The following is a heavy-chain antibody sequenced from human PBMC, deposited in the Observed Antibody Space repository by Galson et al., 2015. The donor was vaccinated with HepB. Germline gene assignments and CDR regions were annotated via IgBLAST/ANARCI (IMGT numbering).Heavy chain of an antibody. J-gene: IGHJ4*02. CDR1: GFTFSSYA. V-gene: IGHV3-23*01. CDR3: ARDYGGNFYFDY. D-gene: IGHD4-23*01. CDR2: ISGSGGST. Sequence: SLRLSCAASGFTFSSYAMSWVRQAPGKGLEWVSAISGSGGSTYYADSVKGRFTISRDNSKNTLYLQMNSLRAEDTAVYYCARDYGGNFYFDYWGQGTLVTVSS.